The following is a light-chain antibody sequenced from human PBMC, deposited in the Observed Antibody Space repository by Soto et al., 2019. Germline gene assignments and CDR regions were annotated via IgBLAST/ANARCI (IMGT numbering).Light chain of an antibody. CDR3: QSYGSSLTVV. CDR1: SSNIGAGYD. CDR2: GNS. J-gene: IGLJ2*01. V-gene: IGLV1-40*01. Sequence: QLVLTQPPSVSGAPGQRVTISCTGSSSNIGAGYDVHWYQQLPGTAPKLLIYGNSNRPSWVPDRFSGSKSGTSASLAITGLQAEDEADYYCQSYGSSLTVVFGGGTKLTVL.